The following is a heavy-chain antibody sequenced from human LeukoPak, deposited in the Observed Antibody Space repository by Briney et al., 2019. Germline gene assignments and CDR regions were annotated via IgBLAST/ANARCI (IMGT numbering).Heavy chain of an antibody. CDR1: GFTFSSYS. V-gene: IGHV3-48*01. J-gene: IGHJ4*02. Sequence: GGSLRLSCAASGFTFSSYSMNWVRQAPGKGLEWVSYISSSSSSTIYYADSVKGRFTISRDNSKNTLYLQMNSLRAEDTAVYYCARAFSVSYFDYWGQGTLVTVSS. D-gene: IGHD2/OR15-2a*01. CDR3: ARAFSVSYFDY. CDR2: ISSSSSSTI.